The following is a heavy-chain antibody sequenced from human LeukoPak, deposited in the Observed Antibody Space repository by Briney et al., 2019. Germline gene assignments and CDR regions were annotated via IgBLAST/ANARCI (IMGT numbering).Heavy chain of an antibody. D-gene: IGHD3-22*01. J-gene: IGHJ4*02. CDR1: GFTFSSYG. CDR2: IWYDGSNK. CDR3: ARAADSSGCGPFDY. Sequence: GGSLRLSCAASGFTFSSYGMHWVRQAPGKGLEWVAVIWYDGSNKYYADSVKGRFTISRDNSKNTLYLQMNSLRAEDTAVYYCARAADSSGCGPFDYWGQGTLVTVSS. V-gene: IGHV3-33*01.